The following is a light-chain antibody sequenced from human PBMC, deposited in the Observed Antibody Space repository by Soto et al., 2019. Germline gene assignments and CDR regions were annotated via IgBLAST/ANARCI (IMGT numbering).Light chain of an antibody. CDR1: QGIGHD. Sequence: DIQMTQSPSSLSASVGDRVTITCRASQGIGHDLGWYQQKPGKVPKLLIYAASILQSGVPSRFSGSGYGTDFSLTISSLQPEDVATYYCQQYNSYSWTFGQGTKVDIK. CDR3: QQYNSYSWT. CDR2: AAS. J-gene: IGKJ1*01. V-gene: IGKV1-17*01.